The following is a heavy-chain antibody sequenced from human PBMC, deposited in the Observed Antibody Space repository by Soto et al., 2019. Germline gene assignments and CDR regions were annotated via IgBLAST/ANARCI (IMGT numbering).Heavy chain of an antibody. CDR2: IIPIFGTA. CDR3: ARDDREHYYDSSGYYLDY. Sequence: SVKVSCKASGGTFSSYAISWVRQAPGQGLEWMGGIIPIFGTANYAQKFQGRVTITADESTSTAYMELSSLRSEDTAVYYCARDDREHYYDSSGYYLDYWGQGTLVTVSS. J-gene: IGHJ4*02. V-gene: IGHV1-69*13. D-gene: IGHD3-22*01. CDR1: GGTFSSYA.